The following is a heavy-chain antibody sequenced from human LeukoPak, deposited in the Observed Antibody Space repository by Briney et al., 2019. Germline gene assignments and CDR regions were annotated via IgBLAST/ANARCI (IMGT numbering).Heavy chain of an antibody. D-gene: IGHD1-26*01. CDR2: IYSGGST. CDR1: GFTVSSNY. V-gene: IGHV3-53*01. J-gene: IGHJ4*02. Sequence: GGSLRLSCAASGFTVSSNYMSWVRQAPGKGLEWVSVIYSGGSTYYADSVKGRFTTSRDNSKNTLYLQMNSLRAEDTAVYYCARDKNGGSYYFDYWGQGTLVTVSS. CDR3: ARDKNGGSYYFDY.